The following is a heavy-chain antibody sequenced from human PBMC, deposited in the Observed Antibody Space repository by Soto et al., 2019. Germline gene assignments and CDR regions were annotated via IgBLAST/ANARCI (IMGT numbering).Heavy chain of an antibody. V-gene: IGHV5-51*01. CDR2: IYPGDSDT. CDR1: GYSFTSYW. Sequence: PGESLKISCKGSGYSFTSYWIGWVRQMPGKGLEWMGIIYPGDSDTRYSPSFQGQVTISADKSISTAYLQWSSLKASDPAMYYCAIQRKDGYNEQGGYNWFDPWGQGTLVTVSS. J-gene: IGHJ5*02. CDR3: AIQRKDGYNEQGGYNWFDP. D-gene: IGHD5-12*01.